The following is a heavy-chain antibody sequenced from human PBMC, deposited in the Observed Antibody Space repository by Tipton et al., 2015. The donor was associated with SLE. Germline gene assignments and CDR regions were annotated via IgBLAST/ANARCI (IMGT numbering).Heavy chain of an antibody. D-gene: IGHD3-22*01. V-gene: IGHV4-31*03. CDR3: ARHRSYYYDSSGYYYGFDY. Sequence: TLSLTCTVSGGSISSGGYYWSWIRQHPGKGLEWIGYIYYSGSTYYNPSLKSRVTISVDTSKNQFSLKLSSVTAADTAVYYCARHRSYYYDSSGYYYGFDYWGQGTLVTVSS. CDR2: IYYSGST. CDR1: GGSISSGGYY. J-gene: IGHJ4*02.